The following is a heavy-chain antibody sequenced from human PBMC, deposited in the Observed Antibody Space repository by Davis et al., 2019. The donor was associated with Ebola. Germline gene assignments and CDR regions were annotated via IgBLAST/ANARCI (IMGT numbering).Heavy chain of an antibody. CDR2: INPSGGST. CDR1: GYTFTSYY. D-gene: IGHD1-26*01. J-gene: IGHJ4*02. V-gene: IGHV1-46*01. Sequence: AASVKVSCKASGYTFTSYYMHWVRQAPGQGLEWMGIINPSGGSTSYAQKFQGRVTMTTDTSTSTAYMELRSLRSDDTAVYYCARDRMPSIVGAKEGFDYWGQGTLVTVSS. CDR3: ARDRMPSIVGAKEGFDY.